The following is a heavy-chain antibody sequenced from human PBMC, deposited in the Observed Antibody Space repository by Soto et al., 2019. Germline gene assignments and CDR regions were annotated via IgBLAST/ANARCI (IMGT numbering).Heavy chain of an antibody. CDR2: INPNSGNT. V-gene: IGHV1-8*01. CDR3: ARGLTQKGYCSSTSCCGLSRAFDI. J-gene: IGHJ3*02. Sequence: ASVKVSCKASGSTCPSYDINSVRQATGQVLEWMGCINPNSGNTGYAQKFQGRVTMTRNTSISTAYMELSSLRSEDTAVYYCARGLTQKGYCSSTSCCGLSRAFDIWGQGTMVTVSS. CDR1: GSTCPSYD. D-gene: IGHD2-2*01.